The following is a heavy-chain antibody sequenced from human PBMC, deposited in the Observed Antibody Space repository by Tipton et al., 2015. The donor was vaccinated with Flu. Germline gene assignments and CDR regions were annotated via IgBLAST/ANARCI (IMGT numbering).Heavy chain of an antibody. CDR1: GGSISSYY. Sequence: TLSLTCTVSGGSISSYYWSWIRQPAGKGLEWIGRIYTSGSTNYNPSLKSRVTMSVDTSKNQSSLKLSSVTAADTAVYYCARDRPRRITMIVVARNDAFDIWGQGTMVTVSS. D-gene: IGHD3-22*01. CDR2: IYTSGST. CDR3: ARDRPRRITMIVVARNDAFDI. V-gene: IGHV4-4*07. J-gene: IGHJ3*02.